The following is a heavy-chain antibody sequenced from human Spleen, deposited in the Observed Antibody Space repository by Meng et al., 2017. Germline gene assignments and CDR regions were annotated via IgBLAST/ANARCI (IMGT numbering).Heavy chain of an antibody. CDR2: IYSGGNT. V-gene: IGHV3-66*02. CDR3: ARGAFDI. CDR1: GFTVSHNY. J-gene: IGHJ3*02. Sequence: GESLKISCAASGFTVSHNYMSWVRQAPGKGLEWVSVIYSGGNTYYADSVKGRFTISRDNSKNTVFLQINSLRAEDTAVYYCARGAFDIWGQGTMVTVSS.